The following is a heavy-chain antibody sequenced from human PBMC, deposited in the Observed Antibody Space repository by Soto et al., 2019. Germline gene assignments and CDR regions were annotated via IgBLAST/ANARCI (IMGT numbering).Heavy chain of an antibody. J-gene: IGHJ6*02. CDR3: ARGKLWFGELLSTYYYYYGMDV. CDR1: GGTFSSFD. V-gene: IGHV1-69*10. CDR2: IIPILGVV. D-gene: IGHD3-10*01. Sequence: ASVKVSCKASGGTFSSFDMSWVRQAPGQGLEWMGGIIPILGVVNYAQKFQGRVTITADESTSTAYMELSSLRSEDTAVYYCARGKLWFGELLSTYYYYYGMDVWGQGTTVTVSS.